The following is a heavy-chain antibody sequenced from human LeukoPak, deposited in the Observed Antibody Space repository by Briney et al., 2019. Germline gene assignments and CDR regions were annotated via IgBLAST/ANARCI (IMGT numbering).Heavy chain of an antibody. J-gene: IGHJ6*03. CDR2: ISYTGAT. CDR3: ARDGGWLQDNYYYYYLDV. V-gene: IGHV4-30-4*01. D-gene: IGHD5-24*01. Sequence: SQTLSLTCTVSGVSISSADYYWSWIRQPPGKGLEWIGYISYTGATFYNPSPKSRLAMSVDTSKNQFSLNLNSVTAADTAVYYCARDGGWLQDNYYYYYLDVWGKGTTVTVSS. CDR1: GVSISSADYY.